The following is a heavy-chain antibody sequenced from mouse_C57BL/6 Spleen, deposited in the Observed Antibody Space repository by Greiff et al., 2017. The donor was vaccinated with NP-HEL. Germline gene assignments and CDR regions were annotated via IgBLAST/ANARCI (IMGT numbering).Heavy chain of an antibody. D-gene: IGHD1-1*01. CDR1: GFTFSDYY. V-gene: IGHV5-12*01. Sequence: EVMLVESGGGLVQPGGSLKLSCAASGFTFSDYYMYWVRQTPEKRLEWVAYISNGGGSTYYLDTVKGRFTISRDNAKNTLYLQMSRLKSEDTAMYYCARQVVPYYAMDYWGQGTSVTVSS. J-gene: IGHJ4*01. CDR2: ISNGGGST. CDR3: ARQVVPYYAMDY.